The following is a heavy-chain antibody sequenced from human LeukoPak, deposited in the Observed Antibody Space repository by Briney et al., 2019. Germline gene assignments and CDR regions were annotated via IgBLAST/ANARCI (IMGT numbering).Heavy chain of an antibody. D-gene: IGHD4-23*01. J-gene: IGHJ4*02. CDR2: IWNDGSNK. Sequence: GGSLRLSCAASGFTFSYYAIHWVRQAPGKGLEWVAVIWNDGSNKYYADSVRGRFTISRDNSNNTLHLQMSSLRAEDTAVYYCARDGGGNSPDYWGQGTLVSVSS. CDR3: ARDGGGNSPDY. CDR1: GFTFSYYA. V-gene: IGHV3-33*01.